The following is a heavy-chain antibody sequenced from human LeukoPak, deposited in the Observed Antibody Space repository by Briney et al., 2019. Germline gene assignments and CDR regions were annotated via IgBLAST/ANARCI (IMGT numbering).Heavy chain of an antibody. V-gene: IGHV5-51*01. CDR2: IYPGDSDT. D-gene: IGHD6-13*01. Sequence: GESLKISCKGSGYSFTSYWIGWVRQMPGKGLEWMGIIYPGDSDTRYSPSFQGQVTISADKSISTAYLQWNSLKAPDTAMYYCARQSGSSSWYSPYYFDYWGQGTLVTVSS. J-gene: IGHJ4*02. CDR1: GYSFTSYW. CDR3: ARQSGSSSWYSPYYFDY.